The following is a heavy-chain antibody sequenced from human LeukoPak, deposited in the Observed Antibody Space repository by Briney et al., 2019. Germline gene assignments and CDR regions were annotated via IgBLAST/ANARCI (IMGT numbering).Heavy chain of an antibody. V-gene: IGHV3-11*01. CDR2: ISSSGSTI. Sequence: GGSLRLSCAASGFTFSDYYMSWIRQAPGKGLEWVSYISSSGSTIYYADSVKGRFTISRDNAKNTLYLQMNSLRAEDTAVYYCAKHHGSGSYYRMEYDYWGQGTLVTVSS. CDR3: AKHHGSGSYYRMEYDY. J-gene: IGHJ4*02. D-gene: IGHD3-10*01. CDR1: GFTFSDYY.